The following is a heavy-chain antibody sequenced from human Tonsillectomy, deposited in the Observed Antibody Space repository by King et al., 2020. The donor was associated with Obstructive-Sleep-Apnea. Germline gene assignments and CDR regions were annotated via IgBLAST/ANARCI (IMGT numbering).Heavy chain of an antibody. D-gene: IGHD2-8*01. CDR2: ISNSGSKI. V-gene: IGHV3-11*01. CDR3: ARVPARGPNYFFYGLDV. J-gene: IGHJ6*02. CDR1: GFMFSDNY. Sequence: VQLVESGGGLVKPGGSLILSCAASGFMFSDNYMSWIRQSPGKGMEWVSYISNSGSKIYYADSVKGRFTISRDNAKKSLVLQMNNLRAEDTAVYYCARVPARGPNYFFYGLDVWGQGTTVTVS.